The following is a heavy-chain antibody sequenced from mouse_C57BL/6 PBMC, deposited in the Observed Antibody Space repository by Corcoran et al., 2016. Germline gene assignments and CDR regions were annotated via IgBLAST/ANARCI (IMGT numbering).Heavy chain of an antibody. CDR2: INNYSGVP. V-gene: IGHV9-3*01. D-gene: IGHD1-1*01. J-gene: IGHJ4*01. Sequence: QSQLVQSGPELKKPGATVKISCKASGYSFTTYGMCWVKQVPGQGLKWMGWINNYSGVPTYADDFQGRFAFSLETSASTAYLQINNLKNEDTATDFCARGHYYGSSYGGAMDYWGQGTSVTVSS. CDR1: GYSFTTYG. CDR3: ARGHYYGSSYGGAMDY.